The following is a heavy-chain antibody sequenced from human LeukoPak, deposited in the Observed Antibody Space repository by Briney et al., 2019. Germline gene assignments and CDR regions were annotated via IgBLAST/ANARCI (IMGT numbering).Heavy chain of an antibody. V-gene: IGHV3-11*01. CDR1: GFIFSDYY. CDR2: ISARGDVI. CDR3: AAEVSPKVFDY. J-gene: IGHJ4*02. Sequence: GGSLRLSCASAGFIFSDYYMSWIRQVPGKSPEWISYISARGDVIYSVDSVKGRFTISRDNSKRLLYLQMNNLRADDTAVYFCAAEVSPKVFDYRGQGTLVTVSS.